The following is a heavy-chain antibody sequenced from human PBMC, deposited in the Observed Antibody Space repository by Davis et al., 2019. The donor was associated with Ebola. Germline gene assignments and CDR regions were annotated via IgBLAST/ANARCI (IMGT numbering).Heavy chain of an antibody. CDR2: IYYSGST. Sequence: GSLRLSCTVSGGSISSSSYYWGWIRQPPGKGLEWIGSIYYSGSTNYNPSLKSRVTISVDTSKNQFSLKLSSVTAADTAVYYCARGRTVDTAMVTGFYYGMDVWGQGTTVTVSS. CDR3: ARGRTVDTAMVTGFYYGMDV. CDR1: GGSISSSSYY. J-gene: IGHJ6*02. V-gene: IGHV4-39*07. D-gene: IGHD5-18*01.